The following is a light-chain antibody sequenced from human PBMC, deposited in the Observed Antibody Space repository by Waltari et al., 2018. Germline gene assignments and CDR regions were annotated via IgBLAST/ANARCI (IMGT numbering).Light chain of an antibody. V-gene: IGLV1-44*01. J-gene: IGLJ6*01. CDR1: TSTIGGNS. Sequence: LTQPPSASGTPGQRVTLSCSGSTSTIGGNSVHWYQQLPGTAPKLLMYSSHQRPSGVPDRFSGSKSGTSASLAISELQSDDEGDYYCATWDDSLSVYVFGSGTTVTVL. CDR3: ATWDDSLSVYV. CDR2: SSH.